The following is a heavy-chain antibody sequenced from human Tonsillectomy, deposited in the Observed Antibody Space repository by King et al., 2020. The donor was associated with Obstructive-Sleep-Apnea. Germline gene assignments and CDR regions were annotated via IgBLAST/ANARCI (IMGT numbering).Heavy chain of an antibody. J-gene: IGHJ3*02. CDR3: ARPIYGDRDALNI. V-gene: IGHV5-10-1*03. Sequence: EVQLVQSGAEVKKPGESLRISCRLSEYSFIGYWISWVRQVPGKGLEWMGTIDASDSYTIYSPSFEGHVTMSADKSISTAYLQWSSLKASDTAIYYCARPIYGDRDALNIWGQGTMITVSS. CDR1: EYSFIGYW. CDR2: IDASDSYT. D-gene: IGHD4-17*01.